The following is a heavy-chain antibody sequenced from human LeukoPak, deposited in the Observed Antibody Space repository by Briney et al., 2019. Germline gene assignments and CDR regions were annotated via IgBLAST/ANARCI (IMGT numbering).Heavy chain of an antibody. CDR2: INHSGST. CDR1: GGSFSGYY. CDR3: ARVQVTTLIYYYYYMDV. Sequence: PSETLSLTCAVYGGSFSGYYWSWIRQPPGKGLEWIGEINHSGSTNYNPSLKSRVTISVDTSKNQFSLELSSVTAADTAVYYCARVQVTTLIYYYYYMDVWGKGTTVTVSS. J-gene: IGHJ6*03. V-gene: IGHV4-34*01. D-gene: IGHD2-21*02.